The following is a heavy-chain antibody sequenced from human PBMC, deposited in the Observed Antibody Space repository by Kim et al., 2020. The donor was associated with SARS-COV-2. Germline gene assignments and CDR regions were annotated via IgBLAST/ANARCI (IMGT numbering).Heavy chain of an antibody. V-gene: IGHV4-31*02. J-gene: IGHJ3*02. CDR3: ARDPAGGYNYGDAFDI. D-gene: IGHD5-12*01. Sequence: SLKSRVTISVDTSKNQFSLKLSSVTAADTAVYYCARDPAGGYNYGDAFDIWGQGTMVTVSS.